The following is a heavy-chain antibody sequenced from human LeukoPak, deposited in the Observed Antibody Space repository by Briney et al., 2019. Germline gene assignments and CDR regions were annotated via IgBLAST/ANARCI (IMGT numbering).Heavy chain of an antibody. V-gene: IGHV4-39*07. J-gene: IGHJ4*02. Sequence: PSETLSLTCTVSGGSISSSSYYWGWIRQPPGKGLERIGSIYYSGSTYYNPSLKSRVTISVDTSKNQFSLKLSSVTAADTAVYYCARGLTGYQYWGQGTLVTVSS. CDR2: IYYSGST. D-gene: IGHD3-9*01. CDR1: GGSISSSSYY. CDR3: ARGLTGYQY.